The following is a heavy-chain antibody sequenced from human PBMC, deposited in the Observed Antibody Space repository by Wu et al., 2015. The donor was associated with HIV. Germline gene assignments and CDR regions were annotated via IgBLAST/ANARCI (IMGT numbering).Heavy chain of an antibody. CDR3: ARDRPDYYDSSGYYSAFDI. Sequence: QVQLVQSGAEVKKPGASVKVSCKASGYTFTSYYMHWVRQAPGQGLEWMGIINPSGGSTSYAQKFQGRVTMTRDTSTSTVYMELSSLRSEDTAVYYCARDRPDYYDSSGYYSAFDIWGQGTMVTVSS. V-gene: IGHV1-46*01. CDR2: INPSGGST. D-gene: IGHD3-22*01. CDR1: GYTFTSYY. J-gene: IGHJ3*02.